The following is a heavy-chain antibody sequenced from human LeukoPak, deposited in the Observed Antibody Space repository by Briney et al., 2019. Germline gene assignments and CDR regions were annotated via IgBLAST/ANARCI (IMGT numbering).Heavy chain of an antibody. D-gene: IGHD3-22*01. CDR2: IYTSGST. Sequence: SETLSLTCTVSGGSISSGSYYWSWIRQPAGKGLEWIGRIYTSGSTNYNPSLKSRVTISVDTSKNQFSLKLSSVTAADTSLYYCASIGLLQYFDYWGQGTLVTVSS. CDR1: GGSISSGSYY. CDR3: ASIGLLQYFDY. V-gene: IGHV4-61*02. J-gene: IGHJ4*02.